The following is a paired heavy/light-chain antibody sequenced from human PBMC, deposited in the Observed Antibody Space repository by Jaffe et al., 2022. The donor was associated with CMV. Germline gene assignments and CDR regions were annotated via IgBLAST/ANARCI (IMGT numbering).Heavy chain of an antibody. D-gene: IGHD3-22*01. CDR3: AREDDKDSWHHKLVS. CDR1: GDSISSYY. V-gene: IGHV4-4*07. CDR2: IYTSGST. J-gene: IGHJ5*02. Sequence: QVQLQESGPGLVKPSETLSLTCTVSGDSISSYYYTWIRQPAGKGLEWIGRIYTSGSTNYNPSLESRVTMSVDTSKSQVSLNLRSVTAADTAVYFCAREDDKDSWHHKLVSWGKGTLVTV.
Light chain of an antibody. Sequence: DIQMTQSPSSLSASVGDRVTITCRASQGISNHLNWFQQKPGRAPKLLIFAASSLQSGVPSRFSGSGSGTDFSLTISSLQPEDFATYHCQQSYSIPYTFGQGTKLEIK. CDR3: QQSYSIPYT. J-gene: IGKJ2*01. CDR1: QGISNH. CDR2: AAS. V-gene: IGKV1-39*01.